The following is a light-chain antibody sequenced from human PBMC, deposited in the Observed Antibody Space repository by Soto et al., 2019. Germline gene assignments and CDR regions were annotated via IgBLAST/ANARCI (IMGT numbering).Light chain of an antibody. CDR2: GAS. Sequence: IVLTQSPGTLSLSPGERATLSCRASQSVSNSYLAWYQQKPGQAPRLLIYGASSRATGIPDRFSGSGSGTDFTLTISRLEPEDFAVCYCHQYGSSPRSFGQGTKVEIK. V-gene: IGKV3-20*01. CDR1: QSVSNSY. CDR3: HQYGSSPRS. J-gene: IGKJ1*01.